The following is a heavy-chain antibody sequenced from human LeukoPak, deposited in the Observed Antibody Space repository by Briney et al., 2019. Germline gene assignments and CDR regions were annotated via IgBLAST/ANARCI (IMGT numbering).Heavy chain of an antibody. CDR1: GFTVSSNY. V-gene: IGHV3-66*01. Sequence: WGSLRLSCAASGFTVSSNYTGWVRQAPGKGLGWVSVIYSGGDTYYADSVKGRFTISRDNSKNMIYLEMSSLKAEDTAVYYCAKERSLEIAVAGTIFDHWGQGTLVTVSS. CDR3: AKERSLEIAVAGTIFDH. D-gene: IGHD6-19*01. J-gene: IGHJ4*02. CDR2: IYSGGDT.